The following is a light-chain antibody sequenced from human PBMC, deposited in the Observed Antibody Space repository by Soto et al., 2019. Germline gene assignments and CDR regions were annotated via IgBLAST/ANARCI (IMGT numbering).Light chain of an antibody. CDR2: GAS. CDR3: HQYGTSRLT. CDR1: QSISTS. Sequence: IVLAQSPGTLSLSPGERATLSCRASQSISTSLAWFQQIPGQAPRLLIYGASSRGTGIPDRFSGSGSGTDFTLTISRLEPEDFAVYYCHQYGTSRLTFGGGTKVEIK. V-gene: IGKV3-20*01. J-gene: IGKJ4*01.